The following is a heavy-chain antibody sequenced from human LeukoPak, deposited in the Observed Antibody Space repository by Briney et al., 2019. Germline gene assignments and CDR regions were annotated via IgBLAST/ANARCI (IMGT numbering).Heavy chain of an antibody. J-gene: IGHJ6*02. Sequence: GSSVKVSCKASGGTFSSYAISWVRQAPGQGLEWMGRIIPILGIANYAQKFQGRVTITADKSTSTAYMELSSLRSEDTAVYYCARDYYDILTGQAYGMDVWGQGTTVTVSS. V-gene: IGHV1-69*04. CDR2: IIPILGIA. CDR1: GGTFSSYA. D-gene: IGHD3-9*01. CDR3: ARDYYDILTGQAYGMDV.